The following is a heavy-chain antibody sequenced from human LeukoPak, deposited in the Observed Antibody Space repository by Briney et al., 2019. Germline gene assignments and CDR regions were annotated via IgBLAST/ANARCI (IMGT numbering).Heavy chain of an antibody. D-gene: IGHD3-3*01. V-gene: IGHV3-49*04. CDR1: GFTFGDYA. J-gene: IGHJ6*03. Sequence: PGGSLRLSCTASGFTFGDYAMSWVRQAPGKGLEWIGFIRSKAYGGTTEYAASVKGRFTISGDDSKSIAYLQMNSLKTEDTAVYYCTRDNREWLLYFPKQPESQRNYYYYYYMDVWSKGTTVTVSS. CDR2: IRSKAYGGTT. CDR3: TRDNREWLLYFPKQPESQRNYYYYYYMDV.